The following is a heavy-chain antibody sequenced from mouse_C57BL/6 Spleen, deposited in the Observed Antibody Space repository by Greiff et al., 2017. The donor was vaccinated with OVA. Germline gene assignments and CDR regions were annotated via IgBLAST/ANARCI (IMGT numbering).Heavy chain of an antibody. CDR3: ARGLGRIDY. CDR1: GYTFTDYY. J-gene: IGHJ2*01. V-gene: IGHV1-26*01. Sequence: EVKLQQSGPELVKPGASVKISCKASGYTFTDYYMNWVKQSHGKSLEWIGDINPNNGGTSYNQKFKGKATLTVDKSSSTAYMELRSLTSEDSAVYYCARGLGRIDYWGQGTTLTVSS. CDR2: INPNNGGT. D-gene: IGHD4-1*01.